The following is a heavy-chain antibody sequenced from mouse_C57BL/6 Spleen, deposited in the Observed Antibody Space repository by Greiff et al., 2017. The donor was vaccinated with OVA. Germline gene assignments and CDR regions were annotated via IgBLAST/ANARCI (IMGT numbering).Heavy chain of an antibody. D-gene: IGHD3-2*02. CDR2: IRSGGSYT. CDR3: AREGQLRPYFDY. Sequence: VQLKESGGDLVKPGGSLKLSCAASGFTFSSYGMSWVRQTPDKRLEWVATIRSGGSYTYYPDSVKGRFTISRDNAKNTLYLQMSSLKSEDTAMYYCAREGQLRPYFDYWGQGTTLTVSS. V-gene: IGHV5-6*01. J-gene: IGHJ2*01. CDR1: GFTFSSYG.